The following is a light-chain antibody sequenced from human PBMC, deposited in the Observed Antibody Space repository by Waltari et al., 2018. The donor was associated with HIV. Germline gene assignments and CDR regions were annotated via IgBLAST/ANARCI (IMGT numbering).Light chain of an antibody. Sequence: SYELTQPPSVSVSPGQTARITCSGDALPKQYVYWYQQKPGQAPVLVIYKDTERPSGIPERFSGSSSGTTFTLTISGVQAEDEAYYYCHSSDSSGTYVFGTGTKVSVL. CDR1: ALPKQY. CDR3: HSSDSSGTYV. J-gene: IGLJ1*01. CDR2: KDT. V-gene: IGLV3-25*03.